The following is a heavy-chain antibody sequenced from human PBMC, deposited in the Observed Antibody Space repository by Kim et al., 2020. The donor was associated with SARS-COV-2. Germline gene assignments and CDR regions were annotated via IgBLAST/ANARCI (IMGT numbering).Heavy chain of an antibody. CDR1: GFTFSSYA. J-gene: IGHJ4*02. CDR2: ISYDGSNK. V-gene: IGHV3-30*04. CDR3: ARDLMVEDTATTPDY. Sequence: GGSLRLSCAASGFTFSSYAMHWVRQAPGKGLEWVAVISYDGSNKYYADSVKGRFTISRDNSKNTLYLQMNSLRAEDTAVYYCARDLMVEDTATTPDYWGQGTLVTVSS. D-gene: IGHD5-18*01.